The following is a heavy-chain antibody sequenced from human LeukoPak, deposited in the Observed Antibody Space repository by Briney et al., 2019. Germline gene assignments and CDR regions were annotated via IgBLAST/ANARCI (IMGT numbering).Heavy chain of an antibody. Sequence: SQTLSLTCAVYGGSFSGYYWSWIRQPPGKGLEWIGEINHSGSTNYNPSLKSRVTISVDTSKNQFSLKLSSMTAADTAVYYCARGLSFGDYGSGQYYFDYWGQGTLVTVSS. CDR1: GGSFSGYY. CDR2: INHSGST. V-gene: IGHV4-34*01. J-gene: IGHJ4*02. D-gene: IGHD4-17*01. CDR3: ARGLSFGDYGSGQYYFDY.